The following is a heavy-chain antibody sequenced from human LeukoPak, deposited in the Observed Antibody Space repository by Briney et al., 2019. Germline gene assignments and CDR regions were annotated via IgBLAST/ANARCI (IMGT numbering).Heavy chain of an antibody. Sequence: KTGRSLRLSCAASGFTFSSYAMHWVRQPPGKGLEWIGSIYYSGSTYYNPSLKSRVTISVDTPKNQFSLKLSSVTAADTAVYYCARQREVRGVIISFDYWGQGTLVTVSS. CDR3: ARQREVRGVIISFDY. CDR1: GFTFSSYAMH. J-gene: IGHJ4*02. V-gene: IGHV4-39*01. D-gene: IGHD3-10*01. CDR2: IYYSGST.